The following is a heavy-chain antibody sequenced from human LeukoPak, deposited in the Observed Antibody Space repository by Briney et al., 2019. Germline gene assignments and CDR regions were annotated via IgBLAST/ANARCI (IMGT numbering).Heavy chain of an antibody. CDR3: AREEYGDYVGY. CDR2: IYHSGST. Sequence: KSSETLSLTCTVSGGSISSSNWWSWVRQPPGKGLEWIGEIYHSGSTNYNPSLRSRVTISVDTSKNQFSLKLNSVTAADTAVYYCAREEYGDYVGYWGQGTLVTVAS. J-gene: IGHJ4*02. D-gene: IGHD4-17*01. V-gene: IGHV4-4*02. CDR1: GGSISSSNW.